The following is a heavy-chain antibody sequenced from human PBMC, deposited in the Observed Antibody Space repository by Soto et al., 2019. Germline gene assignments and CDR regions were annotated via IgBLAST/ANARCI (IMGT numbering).Heavy chain of an antibody. CDR1: GFSLSTSGVG. CDR2: IYWDDDK. V-gene: IGHV2-5*02. D-gene: IGHD3-3*01. Sequence: QITLKESGPTLVKPTQTLTLTCTFSGFSLSTSGVGVGWIRQPPGKALEGLALIYWDDDKRYSPSLKSRLTITMNTSKDQVVLSLTHMDPVDTATYYCAHRRAMGLFLVWLVTDAFDFWGQGTMVTVSS. J-gene: IGHJ3*01. CDR3: AHRRAMGLFLVWLVTDAFDF.